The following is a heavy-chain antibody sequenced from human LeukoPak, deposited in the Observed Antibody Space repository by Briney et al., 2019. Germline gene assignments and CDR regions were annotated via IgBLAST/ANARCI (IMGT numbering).Heavy chain of an antibody. D-gene: IGHD3-22*01. Sequence: GGSLRLSCAASGFTFSNYWMSWVRQAPGKGLEWVANINQDGSEIYYVDSVKGRFTISRDNAKNSLYLQINSLRAEDTAVYYCARVYHYYDSSGHYPYFDYWGQGTLVTVSS. CDR3: ARVYHYYDSSGHYPYFDY. CDR2: INQDGSEI. J-gene: IGHJ4*02. V-gene: IGHV3-7*01. CDR1: GFTFSNYW.